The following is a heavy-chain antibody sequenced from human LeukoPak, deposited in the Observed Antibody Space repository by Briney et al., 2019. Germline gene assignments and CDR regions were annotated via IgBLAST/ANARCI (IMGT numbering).Heavy chain of an antibody. J-gene: IGHJ6*03. Sequence: GGSLRLSCAASGFTFDDYGMSWVRQAPGKGLEWVSGINWNGGSTGYADSVKGRFTISRDNAKNSLYLQMNSLRAEDTALYYCARDLSDFWSGYNRYYYYMDVWGKGTTVTVSS. CDR3: ARDLSDFWSGYNRYYYYMDV. CDR2: INWNGGST. D-gene: IGHD3-3*01. CDR1: GFTFDDYG. V-gene: IGHV3-20*04.